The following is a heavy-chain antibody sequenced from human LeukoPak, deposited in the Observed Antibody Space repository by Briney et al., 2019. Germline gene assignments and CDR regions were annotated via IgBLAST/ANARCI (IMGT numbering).Heavy chain of an antibody. Sequence: ASVKDSCQTSGYRFSDYGISWVRQAPGQGLQWMGWINTYNGNTEYAQSLQGRATMTIDTATATAYLEVRSLISDDTAVYYCARDLGEGAKRDLDFWGQGTLVTVSS. CDR3: ARDLGEGAKRDLDF. V-gene: IGHV1-18*01. J-gene: IGHJ4*02. D-gene: IGHD1-26*01. CDR1: GYRFSDYG. CDR2: INTYNGNT.